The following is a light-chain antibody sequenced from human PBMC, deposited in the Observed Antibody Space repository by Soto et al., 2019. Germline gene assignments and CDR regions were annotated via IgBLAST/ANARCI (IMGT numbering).Light chain of an antibody. Sequence: EIVLTQSPGTLSLSPVERATLSCRASQSVSSNYLAWYQQKPGQAPRLLIYGASRRITGIPDRFSGSGSGTDFTLTISRLEPEDFAVYYCHQYGSSPWTFGQGTKVDIK. CDR2: GAS. V-gene: IGKV3-20*01. CDR1: QSVSSNY. CDR3: HQYGSSPWT. J-gene: IGKJ1*01.